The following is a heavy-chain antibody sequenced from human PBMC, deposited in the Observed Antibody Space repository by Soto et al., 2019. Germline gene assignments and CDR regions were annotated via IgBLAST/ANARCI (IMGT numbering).Heavy chain of an antibody. CDR2: INSDGSST. Sequence: PGGSLRLSCAASGFTFSSYWMHWVRQAPGKGLVWVSRINSDGSSTSYADSVKGRFTISRDNAKNTLYLQMNSLRAEDTAVYYCARDRVNFWSGYLYPHYYYYGMDVWGQGTTVTVSS. V-gene: IGHV3-74*01. CDR3: ARDRVNFWSGYLYPHYYYYGMDV. CDR1: GFTFSSYW. D-gene: IGHD3-3*01. J-gene: IGHJ6*02.